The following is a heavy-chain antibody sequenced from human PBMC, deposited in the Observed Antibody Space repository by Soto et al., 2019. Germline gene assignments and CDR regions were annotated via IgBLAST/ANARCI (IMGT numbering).Heavy chain of an antibody. Sequence: QVQLVQSGAEVKKPGSSVKVSCKASGGTFSSYAISWVRQAPGQGLEWMGGIIPIFGTANYAQKFQGRVTISADESTSTDYKELSSLRSEDTAVYYCARGHQPTRDILGGMDVWGQGTTVTVSS. J-gene: IGHJ6*02. CDR1: GGTFSSYA. D-gene: IGHD3-9*01. CDR2: IIPIFGTA. V-gene: IGHV1-69*01. CDR3: ARGHQPTRDILGGMDV.